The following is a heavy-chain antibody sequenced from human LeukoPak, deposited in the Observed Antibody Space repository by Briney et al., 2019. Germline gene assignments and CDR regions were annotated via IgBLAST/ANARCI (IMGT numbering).Heavy chain of an antibody. D-gene: IGHD1-26*01. CDR2: IYYSGST. V-gene: IGHV4-59*01. CDR1: GGSISSYY. Sequence: PSETLSLTCTVSGGSISSYYWSWIRQPPGKGLEWIGYIYYSGSTNYNPSLKSRVTISVDTSKNQFSLKLSSVTAADTAVYYCARDRISSGSYSWAFDIWGQGTMVTVSS. J-gene: IGHJ3*02. CDR3: ARDRISSGSYSWAFDI.